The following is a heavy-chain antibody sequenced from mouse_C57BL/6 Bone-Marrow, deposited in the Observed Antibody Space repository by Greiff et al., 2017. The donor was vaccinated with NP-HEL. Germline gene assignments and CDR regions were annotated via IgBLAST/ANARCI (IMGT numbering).Heavy chain of an antibody. CDR2: IWWDDDK. Sequence: QVTLKESGPGILQPSQTLSLTCSFSGFSLSTFGMGVGWIRQPSGKGLEWLAHIWWDDDKYYNPALKSRLTISKDTSKNQVFLKIANVDTADTATYYCAGITTVVATPSFAYWGQGTLVTVSA. V-gene: IGHV8-8*01. CDR1: GFSLSTFGMG. J-gene: IGHJ3*01. D-gene: IGHD1-1*01. CDR3: AGITTVVATPSFAY.